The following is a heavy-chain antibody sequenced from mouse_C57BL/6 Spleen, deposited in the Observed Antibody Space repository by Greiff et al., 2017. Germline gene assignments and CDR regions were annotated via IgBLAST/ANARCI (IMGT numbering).Heavy chain of an antibody. CDR3: ARPYYYGGWFAY. V-gene: IGHV5-17*01. J-gene: IGHJ3*01. CDR2: ISSGSSTI. D-gene: IGHD1-1*01. Sequence: DVMLVESGGGLVKPGGSLKLSCAASGFTFSDYGMHWVRQAPEKGLEWVAYISSGSSTIYYADTVKGRFTISRDNAKNTLFLQMTSLRSEDTAMYYCARPYYYGGWFAYWGQGTLVTVSA. CDR1: GFTFSDYG.